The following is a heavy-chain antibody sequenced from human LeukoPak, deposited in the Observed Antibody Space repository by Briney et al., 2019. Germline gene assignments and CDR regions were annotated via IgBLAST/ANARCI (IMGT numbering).Heavy chain of an antibody. V-gene: IGHV4-31*03. Sequence: PSETLSLTCTVSGGSISSGGYYWSWIRQHPGKGLEWIGYIYYSGSTYYNPSLKSRVTISVDTSKNQFSLKLSSVTAADTAVYYCARDRITVTTLRYWYFDLWGRGTLVTVSS. J-gene: IGHJ2*01. CDR3: ARDRITVTTLRYWYFDL. CDR1: GGSISSGGYY. CDR2: IYYSGST. D-gene: IGHD4-17*01.